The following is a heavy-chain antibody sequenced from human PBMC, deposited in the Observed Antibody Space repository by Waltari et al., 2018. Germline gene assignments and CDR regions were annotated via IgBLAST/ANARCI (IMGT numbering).Heavy chain of an antibody. J-gene: IGHJ4*02. D-gene: IGHD3-10*01. Sequence: QVRLQESGPGLVKPSETRSLTCTVPAASISSYYWSWIRQPPGKGLEWIAYIYFSGSTSYNPSLKSRVAISGDTSKKQFSLRLSSVTAADTAVYYCARGDTSNWFASYFDFWGQGILVSVSS. CDR3: ARGDTSNWFASYFDF. V-gene: IGHV4-59*01. CDR1: AASISSYY. CDR2: IYFSGST.